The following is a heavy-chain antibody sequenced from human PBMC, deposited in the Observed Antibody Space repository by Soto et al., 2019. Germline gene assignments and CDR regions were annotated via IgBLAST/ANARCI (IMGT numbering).Heavy chain of an antibody. V-gene: IGHV3-30*18. D-gene: IGHD3-9*01. J-gene: IGHJ4*02. Sequence: VQLVESGGGVVQPGRSLRLSCAVSGFTFSNYAMHWVRQAPGKGLEWVAVISKDGSNKYYGDFVKGRFIISRDSSKNTLDLQMNSLREEDTAVYYCAKETGPQGGFDYWGQGTLVTVSS. CDR1: GFTFSNYA. CDR3: AKETGPQGGFDY. CDR2: ISKDGSNK.